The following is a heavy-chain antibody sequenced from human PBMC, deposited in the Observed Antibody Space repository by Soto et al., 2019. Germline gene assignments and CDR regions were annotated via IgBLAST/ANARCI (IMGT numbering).Heavy chain of an antibody. Sequence: GGSLRLSCAASGFTFSSYAMSWVRQAPGKGLEWVSAISGSGGSTYYADSVKGRFTISRDNSKNTLYLQMNSLRAEDTAVYYFTHGGEWLRVRISPCFYCMDVWGPGTTVTVSS. CDR1: GFTFSSYA. D-gene: IGHD5-12*01. CDR3: THGGEWLRVRISPCFYCMDV. J-gene: IGHJ6*02. CDR2: ISGSGGST. V-gene: IGHV3-23*01.